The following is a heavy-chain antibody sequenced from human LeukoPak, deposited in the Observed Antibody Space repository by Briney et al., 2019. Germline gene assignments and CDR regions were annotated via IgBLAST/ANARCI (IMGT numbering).Heavy chain of an antibody. CDR3: ARFYSSGPH. V-gene: IGHV3-23*01. Sequence: GSLRLSCAASGFTFSSYAMSWVRQAPGKGLEWVSAISGSGGSTYYADSVKGRFTISRDNSKNAVFLQMNSLRAEDTAVYYCARFYSSGPHWGQGTLVTVSS. D-gene: IGHD6-19*01. CDR2: ISGSGGST. J-gene: IGHJ4*02. CDR1: GFTFSSYA.